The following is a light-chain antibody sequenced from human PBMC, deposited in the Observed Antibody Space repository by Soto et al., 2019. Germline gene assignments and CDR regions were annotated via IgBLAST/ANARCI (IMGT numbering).Light chain of an antibody. CDR1: QDVSSW. CDR2: AAS. CDR3: QQVDSFPFT. V-gene: IGKV1-12*01. J-gene: IGKJ3*01. Sequence: DIQMTQSPSSVSASVGDRVTISCRASQDVSSWLAWYQQKPGKAPNLLIYAASSLQGGVPSRFSGSGSGNEFTLTISSLQPEDFATYYCQQVDSFPFTFGPGTKVDI.